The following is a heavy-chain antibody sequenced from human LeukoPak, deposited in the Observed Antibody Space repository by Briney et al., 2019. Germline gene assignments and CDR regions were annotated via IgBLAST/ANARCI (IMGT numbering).Heavy chain of an antibody. CDR1: GSTFSAYG. Sequence: PGGSLRLSCAVSGSTFSAYGMHWVRQAPGKALEWVAGISYDGGREDYADSVKGRFTASRDKSKNTLYLQMNSLRAEDTALYYCAKDRHVNGWHEPFDYWGQGTLVTVSS. CDR3: AKDRHVNGWHEPFDY. CDR2: ISYDGGRE. D-gene: IGHD6-19*01. V-gene: IGHV3-30*18. J-gene: IGHJ4*02.